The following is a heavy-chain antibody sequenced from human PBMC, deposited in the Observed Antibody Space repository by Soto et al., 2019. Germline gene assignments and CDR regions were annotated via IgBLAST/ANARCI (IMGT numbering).Heavy chain of an antibody. CDR2: INHSGST. CDR1: GGSFSGYY. V-gene: IGHV4-34*01. CDR3: AVTTVVKYYYYGMDV. J-gene: IGHJ6*02. Sequence: SETLSLTCAVYGGSFSGYYWSWIRQPPGKGLEWIGEINHSGSTNYNPSLKSRVTISVDTSKNQFSLKLSSVTAADTAVYYCAVTTVVKYYYYGMDVWGQGTTVTVS. D-gene: IGHD4-17*01.